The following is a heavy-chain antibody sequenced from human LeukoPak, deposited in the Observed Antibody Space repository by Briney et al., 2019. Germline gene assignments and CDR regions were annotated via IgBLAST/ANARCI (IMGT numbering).Heavy chain of an antibody. CDR3: ATSRGWFGFETTPYYYMDV. Sequence: ASVKVSCKASGYTFTGYYMHWVRQAPGQGLEWMGWINPNSGGTNYAQKFQGRVTMTRDTSISTAYMELSRLRSDDTAVYYCATSRGWFGFETTPYYYMDVWGKGTTVTVSS. D-gene: IGHD3-10*01. CDR2: INPNSGGT. V-gene: IGHV1-2*02. CDR1: GYTFTGYY. J-gene: IGHJ6*03.